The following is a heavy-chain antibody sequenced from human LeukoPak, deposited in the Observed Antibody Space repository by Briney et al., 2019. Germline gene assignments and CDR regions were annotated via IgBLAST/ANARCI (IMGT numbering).Heavy chain of an antibody. V-gene: IGHV3-74*01. CDR3: AFHNSSGNFGY. J-gene: IGHJ4*02. CDR2: IKTGGSDT. CDR1: GFTFSRYW. Sequence: GGSPRLSCAASGFTFSRYWMNWVRQAPGKGLVWVSRIKTGGSDTAYADSVKGRFTISRDNAKNTLYLQMNSLRPEDTAVYYCAFHNSSGNFGYWGQGTLVTVSS. D-gene: IGHD3-22*01.